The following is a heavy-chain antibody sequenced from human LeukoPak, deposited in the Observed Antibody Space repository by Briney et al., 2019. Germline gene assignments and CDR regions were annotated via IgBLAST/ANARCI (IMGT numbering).Heavy chain of an antibody. CDR1: GFTFSSYG. Sequence: GGSLRLSCAASGFTFSSYGMHWVRQAPGKGLEWVAVISYDGSNKYYADSVKGRFTISRDNSKNTLYLQMNSLRAEDTAVYYCASDRGYSLNPFDYWGQGTLVTVSS. CDR3: ASDRGYSLNPFDY. CDR2: ISYDGSNK. D-gene: IGHD5-18*01. J-gene: IGHJ4*02. V-gene: IGHV3-30*03.